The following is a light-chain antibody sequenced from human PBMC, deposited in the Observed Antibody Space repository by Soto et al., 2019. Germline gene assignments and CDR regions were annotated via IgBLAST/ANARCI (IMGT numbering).Light chain of an antibody. V-gene: IGLV2-14*01. J-gene: IGLJ3*02. Sequence: QSALTQPASVSGSPGQSISISCTGTSSDVGGYNYVSWHQQHPGKAPKLIIYEVTNRPPGVSNRFSGSKSGNTASLTISGLQAEDEADYYCISYRSGSTLVFGGGTKLTVL. CDR3: ISYRSGSTLV. CDR2: EVT. CDR1: SSDVGGYNY.